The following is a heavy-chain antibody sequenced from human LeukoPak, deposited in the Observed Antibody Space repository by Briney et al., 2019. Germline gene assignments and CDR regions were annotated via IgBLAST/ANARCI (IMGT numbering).Heavy chain of an antibody. CDR2: IRYDGSNK. V-gene: IGHV3-30*02. CDR3: AKALGSGSSYDAFDI. CDR1: GFTFSRNG. J-gene: IGHJ3*02. D-gene: IGHD1-26*01. Sequence: PGGSLRLSCAASGFTFSRNGMHWVRQAPGKGLEGVAFIRYDGSNKYYAGSVKGRFTISRDNSKNTLYLQMNSLRAEDTAVYYCAKALGSGSSYDAFDIWGQGTMVTVSS.